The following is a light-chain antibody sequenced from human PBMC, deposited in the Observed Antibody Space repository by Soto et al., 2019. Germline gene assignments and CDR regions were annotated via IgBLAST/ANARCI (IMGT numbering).Light chain of an antibody. V-gene: IGKV3-11*01. CDR2: DAS. CDR1: QSVSSF. Sequence: IEVTQSPGTLSLSPGERATLSCRASQSVSSFFAWYQQKPGQSPRLLIYDASNRASGIPARFSGSGSGTDFTLTISSLEPEDFAVYYCQQRYNWPRTFGQGTKVDIK. CDR3: QQRYNWPRT. J-gene: IGKJ1*01.